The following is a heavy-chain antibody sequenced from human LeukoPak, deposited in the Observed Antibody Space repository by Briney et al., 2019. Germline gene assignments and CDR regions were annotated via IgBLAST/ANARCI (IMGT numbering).Heavy chain of an antibody. Sequence: SGGSLRLSCAASGFTFSSYWMHWVRQAPGKGLEWVSRIKSDETSTTYADSVKGRFTISRDNAKNSLYLQMNSLRDEDTAVYYCARDTVRGGGHILTSTVATYYYYYGMDVWGQGTTVTVSS. V-gene: IGHV3-74*01. D-gene: IGHD3-10*01. J-gene: IGHJ6*02. CDR2: IKSDETST. CDR3: ARDTVRGGGHILTSTVATYYYYYGMDV. CDR1: GFTFSSYW.